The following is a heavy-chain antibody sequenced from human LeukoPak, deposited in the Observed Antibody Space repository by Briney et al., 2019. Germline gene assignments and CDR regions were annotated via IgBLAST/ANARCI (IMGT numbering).Heavy chain of an antibody. J-gene: IGHJ6*02. CDR2: IYDTGIT. V-gene: IGHV4-59*01. CDR1: GGSISSYY. D-gene: IGHD6-13*01. CDR3: ARFVYSNSWPEGLDV. Sequence: PSETLSLTCTVYGGSISSYYWSWIRQPPGKGLEWIGYIYDTGITNYSPSLKSRVTISVDTSKNQFSLKLSSVTAADTAVYYCARFVYSNSWPEGLDVWGQGTTVTVSS.